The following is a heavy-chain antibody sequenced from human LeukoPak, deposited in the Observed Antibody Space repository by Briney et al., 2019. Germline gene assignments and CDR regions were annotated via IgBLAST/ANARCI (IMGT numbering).Heavy chain of an antibody. CDR1: GYTFTGYY. CDR2: INPKSGGT. CDR3: ARDLGVATIRDYFDH. D-gene: IGHD5-12*01. J-gene: IGHJ4*02. Sequence: GASVKVSCKASGYTFTGYYMHWVRHAPGQGIEWMGRINPKSGGTNYAQKFQGRVTMTRDTSISTAYMELSSLRSDDTAVYYCARDLGVATIRDYFDHWGQGTLVTVSS. V-gene: IGHV1-2*02.